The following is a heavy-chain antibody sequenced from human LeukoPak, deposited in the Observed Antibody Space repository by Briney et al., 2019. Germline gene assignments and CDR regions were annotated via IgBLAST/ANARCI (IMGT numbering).Heavy chain of an antibody. V-gene: IGHV3-30*02. CDR1: GLTFSSYG. J-gene: IGHJ4*02. CDR3: ARGRGYTYGNDYFDY. D-gene: IGHD5-18*01. CDR2: ILYDGSNK. Sequence: PGGSLRLSCAVSGLTFSSYGMHWVRQAPDKGLEWVAFILYDGSNKYYADSVKGRFTISRDNSKNTLYLQMNSLRAEDTAVYYCARGRGYTYGNDYFDYWGQGALVTVSS.